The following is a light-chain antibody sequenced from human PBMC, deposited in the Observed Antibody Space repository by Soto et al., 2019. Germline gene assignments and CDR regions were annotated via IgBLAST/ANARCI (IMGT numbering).Light chain of an antibody. J-gene: IGKJ3*01. CDR3: QKYNSALPGA. CDR1: QGISNY. V-gene: IGKV1-27*01. Sequence: DIQMTQSPSSLSASVGDRVTITCRASQGISNYLAWYQQKPGKVPKLLIYAASTLQSGVPSRFSGSGSGTEFTLTISSLQPEDVATYYCQKYNSALPGAFGPGTKVDIK. CDR2: AAS.